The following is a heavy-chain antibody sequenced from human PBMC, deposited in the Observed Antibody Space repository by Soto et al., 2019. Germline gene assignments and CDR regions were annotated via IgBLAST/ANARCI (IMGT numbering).Heavy chain of an antibody. CDR1: GFTFGSYG. V-gene: IGHV3-30*18. CDR2: ISYDGSNK. J-gene: IGHJ3*02. D-gene: IGHD4-17*01. Sequence: GGSLRLSCAASGFTFGSYGMHWVRQAPGKGLEWVAVISYDGSNKYYADSVKGRFTISRDNSKNTLYLQMNSLRAEDTAVYYCAKCRDYGDYGSAFDTWGRGTMVTVSS. CDR3: AKCRDYGDYGSAFDT.